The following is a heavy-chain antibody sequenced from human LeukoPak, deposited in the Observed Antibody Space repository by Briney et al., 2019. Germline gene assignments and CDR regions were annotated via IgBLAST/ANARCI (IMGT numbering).Heavy chain of an antibody. CDR1: GYAFTGYY. CDR3: ASGSYGFDAFDI. J-gene: IGHJ3*02. D-gene: IGHD3-16*02. CDR2: INPNSGGT. V-gene: IGHV1-2*06. Sequence: GASVKVSCKASGYAFTGYYMHWVREAPGQGLEWMGRINPNSGGTNYAQKFQGRVTMTRDRSISTAYMELSRLRSDDTAVYYCASGSYGFDAFDIWGQGTMVTVSS.